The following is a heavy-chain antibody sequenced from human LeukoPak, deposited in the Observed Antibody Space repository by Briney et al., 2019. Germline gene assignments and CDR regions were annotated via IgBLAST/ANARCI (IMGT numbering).Heavy chain of an antibody. D-gene: IGHD5-24*01. CDR2: INPNSGGT. J-gene: IGHJ4*02. CDR3: ARDLRRWLQFLHY. CDR1: GYTFTGYY. V-gene: IGHV1-2*02. Sequence: ASVKVSCKASGYTFTGYYIHWVRQAPGQGVEWMGWINPNSGGTKYAQKFQGRVTMTRDTSISTAYMELSRLRSDDTAVYYCARDLRRWLQFLHYWGQGTLVTVSS.